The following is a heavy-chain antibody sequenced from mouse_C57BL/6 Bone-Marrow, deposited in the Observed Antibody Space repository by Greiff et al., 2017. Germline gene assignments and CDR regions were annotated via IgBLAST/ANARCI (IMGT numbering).Heavy chain of an antibody. J-gene: IGHJ1*03. D-gene: IGHD2-4*01. CDR3: AREIYYDYDGPYWYFDV. V-gene: IGHV1-69*01. CDR2: IDPSDSYT. Sequence: VQLQQPGAELVMPGASVKLSCKASGYTFTSYWMHWVKQRPGQGLEWIGEIDPSDSYTNYTQKFKGKSTLTVDKSSSTAYMQLSSLTSEDSAVYYCAREIYYDYDGPYWYFDVWGTGTTVTVSS. CDR1: GYTFTSYW.